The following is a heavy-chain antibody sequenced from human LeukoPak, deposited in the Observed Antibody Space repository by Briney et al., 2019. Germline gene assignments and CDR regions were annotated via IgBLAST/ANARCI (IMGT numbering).Heavy chain of an antibody. CDR1: GFTFSSYA. CDR3: AMGPYYYDSSGYYY. J-gene: IGHJ4*02. V-gene: IGHV3-23*01. D-gene: IGHD3-22*01. Sequence: GGSLRLSCVASGFTFSSYAMSWVRQAPGKGLEWVSSISVSGGSTNYAGSVKGRFTISRDNSRNTLYLQMNSLRAEDTAVYYCAMGPYYYDSSGYYYWGQGTLVTVSA. CDR2: ISVSGGST.